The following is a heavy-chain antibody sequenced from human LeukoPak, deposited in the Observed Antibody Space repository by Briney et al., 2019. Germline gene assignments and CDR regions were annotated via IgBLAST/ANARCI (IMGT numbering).Heavy chain of an antibody. CDR1: GFTFDDYA. CDR3: AKGGYDSSGYYLFDY. Sequence: PGGSLRLSCAASGFTFDDYAMHWVRQAPGKGPEWVSGISWNSGSIGYADSVKGRFTISRDNAKNSLYLQMNSLRAEDTALYYCAKGGYDSSGYYLFDYWGQGTLVTVSS. J-gene: IGHJ4*02. V-gene: IGHV3-9*01. CDR2: ISWNSGSI. D-gene: IGHD3-22*01.